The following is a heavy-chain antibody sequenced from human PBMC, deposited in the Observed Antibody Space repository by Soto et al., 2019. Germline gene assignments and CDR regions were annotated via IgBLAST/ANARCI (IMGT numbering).Heavy chain of an antibody. Sequence: GGSLRLSCAASGFTFDDYAMHWVRQAPGKGLEWVSLISGDGGSTYYADSVKGRFTISRDNSKNSLYLQMNSLRTEDTALSSFSNGTRIAAAGPDYYYGMDVWGQGTPVTVSS. CDR3: SNGTRIAAAGPDYYYGMDV. D-gene: IGHD6-13*01. CDR1: GFTFDDYA. J-gene: IGHJ6*02. CDR2: ISGDGGST. V-gene: IGHV3-43*02.